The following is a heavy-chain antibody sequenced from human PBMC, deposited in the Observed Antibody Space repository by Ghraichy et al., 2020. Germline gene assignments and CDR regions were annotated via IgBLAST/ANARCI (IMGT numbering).Heavy chain of an antibody. Sequence: ASVKVSCKASGYTFTGYYIQWVRQAPGQGLEWMGWINPDSGGTSYAQKFQGRVTMTRDTSINTVYMELSSLRSDDTAVYYCARDWYSGTADYFDYWGQGSLVIVSS. CDR3: ARDWYSGTADYFDY. V-gene: IGHV1-2*02. CDR1: GYTFTGYY. CDR2: INPDSGGT. D-gene: IGHD1-26*01. J-gene: IGHJ4*02.